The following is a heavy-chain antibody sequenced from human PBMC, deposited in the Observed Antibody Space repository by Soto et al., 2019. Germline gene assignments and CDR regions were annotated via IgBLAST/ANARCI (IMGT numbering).Heavy chain of an antibody. CDR2: IYFDGITT. CDR1: GFTFNTHW. CDR3: ARGGAMGVDY. D-gene: IGHD1-26*01. J-gene: IGHJ4*02. Sequence: ASLRLSCTASGFTFNTHWMHWVRQAPGKGLVWVSRIYFDGITTNYADSVKGRLTVSRDNAKNTVYLHVNTLRDEDTAVYYCARGGAMGVDYWGQGTLVTVSS. V-gene: IGHV3-74*01.